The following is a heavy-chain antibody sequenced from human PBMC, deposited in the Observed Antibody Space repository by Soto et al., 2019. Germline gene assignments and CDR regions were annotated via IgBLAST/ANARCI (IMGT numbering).Heavy chain of an antibody. J-gene: IGHJ6*02. CDR1: GLPFISNS. Sequence: GGSLKPPIAASGLPFISNSLPWVRQAPGQGLEWVSSISRSGDNILYAASVKGRFSISRDNSKNTLYLQMNSLSAEDTAVYYCAKGALSTYGMDVWGQGTTVTVS. CDR2: ISRSGDNI. CDR3: AKGALSTYGMDV. V-gene: IGHV3-23*01.